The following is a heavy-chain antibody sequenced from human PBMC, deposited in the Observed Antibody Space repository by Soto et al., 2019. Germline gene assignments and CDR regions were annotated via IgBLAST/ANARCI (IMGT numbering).Heavy chain of an antibody. CDR1: GCTFSSYS. CDR3: ARDLNYGLFDY. V-gene: IGHV3-48*01. Sequence: GGSLRVSCAAAGCTFSSYSMNWVRQAPGKGLEWVSYISSSSSTIYYADSVKGRFTISRDNAKNSLYLQMNSLRAEDTAVYYCARDLNYGLFDYWGQGTLVTVSS. J-gene: IGHJ4*02. CDR2: ISSSSSTI. D-gene: IGHD4-17*01.